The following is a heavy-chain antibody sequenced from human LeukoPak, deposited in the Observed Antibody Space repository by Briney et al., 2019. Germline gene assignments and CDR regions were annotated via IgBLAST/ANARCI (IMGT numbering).Heavy chain of an antibody. CDR2: IKQDGSEK. V-gene: IGHV3-7*03. J-gene: IGHJ5*02. D-gene: IGHD3-3*01. CDR1: GFTFSLYW. CDR3: ARRGLSFGVVTSYNWFDP. Sequence: GGSLRLSCAASGFTFSLYWMNWVRRAPGKGLEWVANIKQDGSEKYYVDSVKSRFTISRDNAKNSLYLQMNSLRAEDTAVYFCARRGLSFGVVTSYNWFDPWGQGSLVTVSS.